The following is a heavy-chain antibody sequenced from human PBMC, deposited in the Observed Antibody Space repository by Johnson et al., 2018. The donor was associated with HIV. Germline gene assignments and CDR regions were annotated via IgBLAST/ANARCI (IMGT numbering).Heavy chain of an antibody. CDR3: ARGCRDGYTCDVFDV. D-gene: IGHD5-24*01. Sequence: VQLVESGGGLVQPGGSLRLSCTDSGINFGSYWMHWFRQAPGKGLVWVSVINSGGGTYYADSVTGRFTISRDTSKNTLYLQMNSLRAEDTAVYFCARGCRDGYTCDVFDVWGQGTRVTVSS. CDR1: GINFGSYW. J-gene: IGHJ3*01. CDR2: INSGGGT. V-gene: IGHV3-66*01.